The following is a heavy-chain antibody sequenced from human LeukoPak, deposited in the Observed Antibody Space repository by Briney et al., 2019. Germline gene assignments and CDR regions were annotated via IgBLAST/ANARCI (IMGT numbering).Heavy chain of an antibody. D-gene: IGHD6-19*01. J-gene: IGHJ4*02. Sequence: SETLSLTCTVPGGSISSSSYYWGWIRQPPGKGLEWIGSIYYSGSTYYNPSLKSRVTISVDTSKNQFSLKLSSVTAADTAVYYCARHAGDSSLYYFDYWGQGTLVTVSS. V-gene: IGHV4-39*01. CDR2: IYYSGST. CDR1: GGSISSSSYY. CDR3: ARHAGDSSLYYFDY.